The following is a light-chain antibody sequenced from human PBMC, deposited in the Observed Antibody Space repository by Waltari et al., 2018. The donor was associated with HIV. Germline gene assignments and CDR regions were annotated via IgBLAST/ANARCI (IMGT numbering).Light chain of an antibody. CDR3: SSYTSTSTGV. Sequence: QSALTQPASVSGSPGHSITSSCTGTRSDVGGYNYVSWYHHHPGKAPKFMIYEVSNRPSGVSKRFSGSKSGNTASLTISGLQAEDEADYYCSSYTSTSTGVFGTGTKVTVL. V-gene: IGLV2-14*01. J-gene: IGLJ1*01. CDR2: EVS. CDR1: RSDVGGYNY.